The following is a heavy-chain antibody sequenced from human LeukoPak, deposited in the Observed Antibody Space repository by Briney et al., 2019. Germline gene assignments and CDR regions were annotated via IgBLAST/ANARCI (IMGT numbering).Heavy chain of an antibody. Sequence: PSETLSLTCAVYGGXFSGYYCSWIRQPPGKGLEWIGEINHSGSTNYNPSLKSRVTISVDTSKNQFSLKLSSVTAADTAVYYCARGRFVYGSYRSRDAFDIWGQGTMVTVSS. CDR3: ARGRFVYGSYRSRDAFDI. J-gene: IGHJ3*02. CDR2: INHSGST. V-gene: IGHV4-34*01. CDR1: GGXFSGYY. D-gene: IGHD1-26*01.